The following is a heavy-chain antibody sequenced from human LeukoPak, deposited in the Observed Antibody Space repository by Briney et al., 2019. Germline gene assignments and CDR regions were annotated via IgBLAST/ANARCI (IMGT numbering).Heavy chain of an antibody. CDR3: ARADGSGGYHYYYYYYMDV. CDR2: IYTSGST. Sequence: SETLSLTCTVSGGSISSYYWSWIRQPAGEGLEWIGRIYTSGSTNYNPSLKSRVTMSVDTSKNQFSLKLSSVTAADTAVYYCARADGSGGYHYYYYYYMDVWGKGTTVTVS. CDR1: GGSISSYY. D-gene: IGHD3-10*01. J-gene: IGHJ6*03. V-gene: IGHV4-4*07.